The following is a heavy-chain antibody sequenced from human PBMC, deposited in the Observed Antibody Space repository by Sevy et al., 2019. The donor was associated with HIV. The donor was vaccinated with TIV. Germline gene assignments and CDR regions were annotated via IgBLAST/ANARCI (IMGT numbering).Heavy chain of an antibody. D-gene: IGHD2-2*01. CDR1: GFTFSNAW. CDR2: IKSKTDGGTT. V-gene: IGHV3-15*01. Sequence: GGSLRLSCAASGFTFSNAWMSWVRQAPGKGLEWVGRIKSKTDGGTTDYAAPVKGGFTISRDDSKNTLYLQMNSLKTEDTAVYYCTAAPDIVVVPAAMREGAFDIWGQGTMVTVSS. J-gene: IGHJ3*02. CDR3: TAAPDIVVVPAAMREGAFDI.